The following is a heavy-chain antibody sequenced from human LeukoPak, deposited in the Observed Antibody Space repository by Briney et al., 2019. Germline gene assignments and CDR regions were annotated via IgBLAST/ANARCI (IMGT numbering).Heavy chain of an antibody. CDR2: IWYDGSNK. Sequence: PGKSLRLSCAASGFTFSSYGMHWVRQAPGKGLEWVAVIWYDGSNKYYADSVKGRFTISRDNSKNTLYLQMNSLRAEDTAVYYCAIGTVEMAFYWSQGTPVTVSS. V-gene: IGHV3-33*01. CDR1: GFTFSSYG. J-gene: IGHJ4*02. CDR3: AIGTVEMAFY. D-gene: IGHD5-24*01.